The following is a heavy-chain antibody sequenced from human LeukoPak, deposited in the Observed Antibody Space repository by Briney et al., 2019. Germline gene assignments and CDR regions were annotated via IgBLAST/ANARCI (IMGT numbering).Heavy chain of an antibody. CDR1: GFTFSSYA. CDR3: VKGMTSMGDY. J-gene: IGHJ4*02. CDR2: ISSSGT. V-gene: IGHV3-23*01. D-gene: IGHD2-8*01. Sequence: GGSLRLSCAASGFTFSSYAMSWVRQTPGKGLEWVSSISSSGTFYADSVKGRFIISRDDSKNMLYLQMNSLRAEDTAVYYCVKGMTSMGDYWGQGTLVTVSS.